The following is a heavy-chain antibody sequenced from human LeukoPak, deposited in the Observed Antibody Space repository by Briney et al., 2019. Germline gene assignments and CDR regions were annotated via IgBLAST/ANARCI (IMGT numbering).Heavy chain of an antibody. CDR2: ISGSGGGT. D-gene: IGHD1-26*01. CDR3: TKAPSGSYYPGYFDF. V-gene: IGHV3-23*01. J-gene: IGHJ4*02. CDR1: GFTFNSYA. Sequence: GGSLRLSCAASGFTFNSYAMSWVRQAPEKGLEWVATISGSGGGTYYADSVKGRFTISRDNSKNTVYLQMNSLRAEDTAVYYCTKAPSGSYYPGYFDFWGQGTLVTVSS.